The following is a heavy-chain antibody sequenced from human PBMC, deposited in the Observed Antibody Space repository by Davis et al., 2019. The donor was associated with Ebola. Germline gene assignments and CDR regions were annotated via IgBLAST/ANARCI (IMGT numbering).Heavy chain of an antibody. CDR3: ARIRVYYDSSGYYFYYGMDV. Sequence: SGPTLVKPTQTLTLTCTFSGFSLSTRGMCVSWIRQPPGKALEWLARIDWDDDNYYSTSLKTRLTISKDTSKNQVVLTMTNMDPVDTATYYCARIRVYYDSSGYYFYYGMDVWGQGTTVTVSS. CDR2: IDWDDDN. D-gene: IGHD3-22*01. CDR1: GFSLSTRGMC. V-gene: IGHV2-70*11. J-gene: IGHJ6*02.